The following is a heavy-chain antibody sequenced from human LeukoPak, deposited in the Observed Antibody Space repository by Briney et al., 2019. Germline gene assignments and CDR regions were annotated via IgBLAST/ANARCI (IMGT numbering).Heavy chain of an antibody. Sequence: PGGSLRLSCAASGFTFSSYGMHWVRQAPGKGLEWVAVISYDGSNKYYADSVKGRFTISRDNSKNTLYLRVNSLRAEDTAVYYCAKDARLGTFDYWGQGTLVTVSS. CDR3: AKDARLGTFDY. J-gene: IGHJ4*02. V-gene: IGHV3-30*18. CDR2: ISYDGSNK. CDR1: GFTFSSYG. D-gene: IGHD3-10*01.